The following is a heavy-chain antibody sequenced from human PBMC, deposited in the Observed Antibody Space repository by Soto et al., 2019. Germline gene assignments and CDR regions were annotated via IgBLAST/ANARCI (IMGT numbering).Heavy chain of an antibody. J-gene: IGHJ4*02. V-gene: IGHV3-23*01. D-gene: IGHD3-22*01. CDR2: ISGSGGST. CDR3: AKWDYYDSSGYYYFDY. CDR1: GFTFSSYA. Sequence: GGSLRLSCAASGFTFSSYAMSWVRQAPGMGLQWVSAISGSGGSTFYADSVKGRFTISRDNSKNTLFLQMNSLRAEDTAVYYCAKWDYYDSSGYYYFDYWGQGTLVTVSS.